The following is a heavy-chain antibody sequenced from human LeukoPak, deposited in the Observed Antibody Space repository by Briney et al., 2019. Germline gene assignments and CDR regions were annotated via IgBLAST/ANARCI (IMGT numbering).Heavy chain of an antibody. J-gene: IGHJ4*02. D-gene: IGHD6-19*01. Sequence: GGSLRLSCAASGFTLSSYWMHWVRQAPGKGLVWVSRIDGDGSSTPYANSVKGRFTISRDNAKNTLYLQMHSLRADDTAVYYCARGSTSGWPDYFDYWGQGSVVTVSS. CDR1: GFTLSSYW. CDR2: IDGDGSST. CDR3: ARGSTSGWPDYFDY. V-gene: IGHV3-74*01.